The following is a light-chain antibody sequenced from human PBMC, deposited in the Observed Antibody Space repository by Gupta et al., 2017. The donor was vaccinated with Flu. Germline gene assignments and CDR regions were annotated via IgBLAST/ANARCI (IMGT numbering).Light chain of an antibody. J-gene: IGLJ2*01. Sequence: YVLTQPPSVSVAPGQTARITCGGNNIGIKSVHWFQQRPGQAPVLVVYADSGRASGIPERFSGSNSENTATLTITRVEAGDEADYYCQVWDSSSNHVVFGGGTKLTVL. CDR3: QVWDSSSNHVV. CDR1: NIGIKS. CDR2: ADS. V-gene: IGLV3-21*02.